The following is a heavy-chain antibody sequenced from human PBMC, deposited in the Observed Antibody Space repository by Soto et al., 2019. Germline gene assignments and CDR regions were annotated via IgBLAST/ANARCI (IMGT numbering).Heavy chain of an antibody. CDR2: ISYDGSNK. J-gene: IGHJ6*02. V-gene: IGHV3-30*18. D-gene: IGHD6-19*01. Sequence: QVQLVESGGGVVQPGRSLRLSCAASGFTFSSYGMHWVRQAPGKGLEWVAVISYDGSNKYYADSVKGRFTISRDNSKNTLYLQMNSLRAEDTAVYYCAKGLSSGYSYYYGMDVWGQGTTVTVSS. CDR1: GFTFSSYG. CDR3: AKGLSSGYSYYYGMDV.